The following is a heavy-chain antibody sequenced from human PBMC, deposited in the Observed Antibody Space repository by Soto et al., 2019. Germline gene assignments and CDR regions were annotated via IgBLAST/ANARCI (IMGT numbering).Heavy chain of an antibody. CDR1: GYTFISYG. CDR2: IIANNFNT. D-gene: IGHD5-18*01. V-gene: IGHV1-18*01. J-gene: IGHJ4*02. CDR3: ARKDKSMVTFY. Sequence: ASVKVSCKASGYTFISYGISLVRQAPVQVLELLVWIIANNFNTKYSQSFQGRFSISTYSSTNTSYMELRILTSDDTAVYYCARKDKSMVTFYWGQGTLVTVSS.